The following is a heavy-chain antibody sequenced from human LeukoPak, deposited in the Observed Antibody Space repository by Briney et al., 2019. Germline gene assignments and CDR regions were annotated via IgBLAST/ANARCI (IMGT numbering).Heavy chain of an antibody. CDR2: IIPIFGTA. D-gene: IGHD4-17*01. CDR3: ARESGFTMTTVPRGNWFDP. Sequence: SVKVSCKASGGTFSSYAISWVRQAPGQGLEWMGGIIPIFGTANYAQKFQGRVTITADKSTSTAYMELSSLRSEDTAVYYCARESGFTMTTVPRGNWFDPWGQGTLVTVYS. CDR1: GGTFSSYA. J-gene: IGHJ5*02. V-gene: IGHV1-69*06.